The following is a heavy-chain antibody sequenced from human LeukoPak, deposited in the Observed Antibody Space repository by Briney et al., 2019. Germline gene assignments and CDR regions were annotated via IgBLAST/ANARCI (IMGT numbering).Heavy chain of an antibody. V-gene: IGHV3-48*03. J-gene: IGHJ6*03. D-gene: IGHD3-22*01. CDR2: IISSGSTI. Sequence: GSLRLSCEASGFSFSTREMNWVRQAPGKGPEWVSYIISSGSTIYYADSVQGRFTTSRDNAKNLLFLQMNSLRPEDTGVYYCARIDRDFYYMDVWGKGTTVTVSS. CDR1: GFSFSTRE. CDR3: ARIDRDFYYMDV.